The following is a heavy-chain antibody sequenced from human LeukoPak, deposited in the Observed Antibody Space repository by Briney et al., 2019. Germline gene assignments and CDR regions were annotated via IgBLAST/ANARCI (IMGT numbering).Heavy chain of an antibody. J-gene: IGHJ6*02. V-gene: IGHV3-15*07. CDR2: IKSKTDGGTM. CDR1: GFTFSSYW. D-gene: IGHD3-10*01. CDR3: TSSKMVRGVISYYYYGMDV. Sequence: GGSLRLSCAASGFTFSSYWMNRVRQAPGKGLEWVGRIKSKTDGGTMDYATPVKGRFAISRDDSKNTLYLQMNSLKTEDTAVYHCTSSKMVRGVISYYYYGMDVWGQGTTVTVSS.